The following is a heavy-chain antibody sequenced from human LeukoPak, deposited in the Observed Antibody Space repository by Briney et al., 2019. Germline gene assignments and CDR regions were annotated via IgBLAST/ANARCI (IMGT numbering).Heavy chain of an antibody. J-gene: IGHJ4*02. CDR2: ITPSGGTT. V-gene: IGHV3-23*01. Sequence: AGGSLRLSCAASGLTFSGFAMSWVRQAPGKGLEWVSTITPSGGTTYYADSVKGRFTISRDNSKNTLYLQMNSLRVEDTAAYYCAKRAVANAGYWGQGTLVTVSS. CDR3: AKRAVANAGY. CDR1: GLTFSGFA.